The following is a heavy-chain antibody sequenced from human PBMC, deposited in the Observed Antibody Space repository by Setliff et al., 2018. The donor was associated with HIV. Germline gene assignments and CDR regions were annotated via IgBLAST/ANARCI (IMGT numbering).Heavy chain of an antibody. CDR1: GGSISSHY. J-gene: IGHJ4*02. Sequence: SETLSLTCTVSGGSISSHYWSWIRQPPGKGLEWIGYVYYSGTTNYNPSLKSRVSMSVDTSKNQFSLRLSSVTAADTAVYYCARKYLVNVFDYWGQGMLVTVSS. CDR2: VYYSGTT. CDR3: ARKYLVNVFDY. D-gene: IGHD3-22*01. V-gene: IGHV4-59*11.